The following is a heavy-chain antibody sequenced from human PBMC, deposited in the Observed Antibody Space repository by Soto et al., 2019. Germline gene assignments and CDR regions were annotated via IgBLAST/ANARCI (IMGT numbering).Heavy chain of an antibody. CDR2: ISYDGSNK. D-gene: IGHD2-8*01. J-gene: IGHJ5*02. CDR1: GFTFSSYA. V-gene: IGHV3-30-3*01. CDR3: AGGEYCTNGVCYGNWFDP. Sequence: GGSLRLSCAASGFTFSSYAMHWVRQAPGKGLEWVAVISYDGSNKYYADSVKGRFTISRDNSKNTLYLQMNSLRAEDTAVYYCAGGEYCTNGVCYGNWFDPWGQGTLVTVSS.